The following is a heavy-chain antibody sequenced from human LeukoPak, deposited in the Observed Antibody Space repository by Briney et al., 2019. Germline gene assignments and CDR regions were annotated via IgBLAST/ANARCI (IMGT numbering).Heavy chain of an antibody. CDR1: GFTFSSYW. D-gene: IGHD3-22*01. V-gene: IGHV3-7*01. Sequence: PGGSLRVSCAASGFTFSSYWMTWVRQAPGKGLEWVANIKQDGSQKFYLDSVKGRFTISRDNAKESPFLQMNSLRAEDTAVYYCARHYDSTAYSLDYWGQGTLVTVSS. J-gene: IGHJ4*02. CDR2: IKQDGSQK. CDR3: ARHYDSTAYSLDY.